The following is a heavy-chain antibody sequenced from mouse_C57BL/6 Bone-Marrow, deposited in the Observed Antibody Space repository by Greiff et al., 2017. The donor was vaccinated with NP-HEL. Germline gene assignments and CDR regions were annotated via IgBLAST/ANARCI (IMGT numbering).Heavy chain of an antibody. CDR3: ARRNTTKAMDY. CDR1: GYTFTSYW. D-gene: IGHD1-1*01. CDR2: IDPSDSYT. Sequence: VQLQQPGAELVMPGASVKLSCKASGYTFTSYWMHWVKQRPGQGLEWIGEIDPSDSYTNYNQKFNGKSTLTVDKSSSTAYMQLSSLTSEDSAVDYCARRNTTKAMDYWGQGTSVTVSA. J-gene: IGHJ4*01. V-gene: IGHV1-69*01.